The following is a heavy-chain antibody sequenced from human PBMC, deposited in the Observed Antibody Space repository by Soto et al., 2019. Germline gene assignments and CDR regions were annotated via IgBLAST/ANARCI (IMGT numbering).Heavy chain of an antibody. V-gene: IGHV4-39*01. CDR1: GDSMSSPSKY. CDR3: ARQGISDTFDI. Sequence: SETLSLTCTVSGDSMSSPSKYWGWIRQPPGKGLEWIGSIYYSGDTYYNPSLKSRVTMSVDTSKRQLYLKLSSVTAADTAVYYCARQGISDTFDIWGQGTMVTVSS. CDR2: IYYSGDT. J-gene: IGHJ3*02.